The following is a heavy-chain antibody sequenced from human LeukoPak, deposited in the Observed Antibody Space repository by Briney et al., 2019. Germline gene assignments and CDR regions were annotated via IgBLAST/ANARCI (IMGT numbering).Heavy chain of an antibody. V-gene: IGHV4-30-2*01. Sequence: PSQTLSLTCAVSGGSISSGGYSWSWIRQPPGKGLEWIGYIYHSGSTYYNPSLKSRVTISVDRSMNQFSLKLSSVTAADTAVYYCARASLSMVRGYYFDYWGQGTLVTVSS. CDR3: ARASLSMVRGYYFDY. CDR2: IYHSGST. D-gene: IGHD3-10*01. CDR1: GGSISSGGYS. J-gene: IGHJ4*02.